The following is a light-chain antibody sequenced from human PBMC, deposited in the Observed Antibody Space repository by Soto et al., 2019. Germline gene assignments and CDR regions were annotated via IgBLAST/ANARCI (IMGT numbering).Light chain of an antibody. CDR2: EVS. V-gene: IGLV2-14*01. CDR1: SSDFGGYRH. CDR3: QSYDSSLSGSEV. Sequence: QSVLTQPASVSGSPGQSITISCTAISSDFGGYRHVSWYQHHPGKAPKLMIYEVSNRPSGVSNRFSGSKSGYTASLTISGLQAEDEADYYCQSYDSSLSGSEVFGTGTKVTVL. J-gene: IGLJ1*01.